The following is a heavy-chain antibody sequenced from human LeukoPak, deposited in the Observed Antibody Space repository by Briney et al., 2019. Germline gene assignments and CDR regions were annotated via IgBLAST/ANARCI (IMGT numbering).Heavy chain of an antibody. CDR1: GYSFTSYW. V-gene: IGHV5-51*01. D-gene: IGHD6-13*01. Sequence: GESLKISCKGSGYSFTSYWIGWVRQMPGKGLEWMGIIYPGDSDTRYSLSFQGQVTISADKSISTAYLQWSSLKASDTAMYYCARLGIAAAGILAHFDYWGQGTLVTVSS. J-gene: IGHJ4*02. CDR2: IYPGDSDT. CDR3: ARLGIAAAGILAHFDY.